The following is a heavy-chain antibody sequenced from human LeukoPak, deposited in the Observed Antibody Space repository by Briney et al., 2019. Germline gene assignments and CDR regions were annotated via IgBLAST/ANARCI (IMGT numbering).Heavy chain of an antibody. Sequence: ASVKVSCKASGGTFSSYAISWVRQAPGQGLEWMGRIIPIFGTANYAQKFKVRATITTDESTSTAYMELSSLRSEDTAVYYCARDRSLGATWGYYYYYMDVWGKGTTVTVSS. CDR3: ARDRSLGATWGYYYYYMDV. V-gene: IGHV1-69*05. J-gene: IGHJ6*03. CDR2: IIPIFGTA. CDR1: GGTFSSYA. D-gene: IGHD1-26*01.